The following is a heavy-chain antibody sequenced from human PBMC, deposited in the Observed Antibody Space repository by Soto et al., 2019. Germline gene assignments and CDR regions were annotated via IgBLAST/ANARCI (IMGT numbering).Heavy chain of an antibody. Sequence: EVQLLESGGGLVQPGGSLTLSCATSGFTFSSYAMVWVRQAAEKGLEWVASISNNGDTAYYADSVKGHFTISRGNSEXXLYLQMNGLRADDTALYFCAKSRVFIGAIVTLLDSWGQGTQVTVSS. V-gene: IGHV3-23*01. CDR2: ISNNGDTA. J-gene: IGHJ4*02. CDR1: GFTFSSYA. D-gene: IGHD3-16*02. CDR3: AKSRVFIGAIVTLLDS.